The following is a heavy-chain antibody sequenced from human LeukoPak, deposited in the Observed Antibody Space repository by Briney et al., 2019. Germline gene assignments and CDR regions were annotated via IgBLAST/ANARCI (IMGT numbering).Heavy chain of an antibody. V-gene: IGHV3-23*01. CDR3: ASRVDTTLV. J-gene: IGHJ4*02. CDR2: IRGSGVAT. Sequence: GGSLRLSCAASGFTVYSYAMSWVRQAPGKGLEWVSAIRGSGVATFYADSVKGRFTISRDNSRNTLCLQMNSLRAEDTAVYFCASRVDTTLVWGQGTLVTVSS. D-gene: IGHD1-1*01. CDR1: GFTVYSYA.